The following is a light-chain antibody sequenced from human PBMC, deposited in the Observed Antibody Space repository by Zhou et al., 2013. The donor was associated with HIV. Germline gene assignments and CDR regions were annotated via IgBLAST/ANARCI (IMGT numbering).Light chain of an antibody. CDR3: QQYYTSSLA. CDR2: KAA. Sequence: DIQVTQSPSTLSASVGDTVTITCRTSESVNRWLAWYQHKPGTAPRLLMYKAAILESGVPSRFTGSGYGTEFTLTINSLQPDDFATYYCQQYYTSSLAFGGGTKVELK. V-gene: IGKV1-5*03. CDR1: ESVNRW. J-gene: IGKJ4*01.